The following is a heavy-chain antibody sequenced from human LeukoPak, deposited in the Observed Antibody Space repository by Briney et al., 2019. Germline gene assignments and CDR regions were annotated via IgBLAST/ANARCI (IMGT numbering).Heavy chain of an antibody. Sequence: ASAKVSCKASGYTFTSYGISWVRQAPGQGLEWMGWISAYNGNTNYAQKLQGRVTMTTDTSTSTAYMELRSLRSDDTAVYYCARDPYSSGWYYFDYWGQGTLVTVSS. V-gene: IGHV1-18*04. J-gene: IGHJ4*02. CDR2: ISAYNGNT. CDR1: GYTFTSYG. D-gene: IGHD6-19*01. CDR3: ARDPYSSGWYYFDY.